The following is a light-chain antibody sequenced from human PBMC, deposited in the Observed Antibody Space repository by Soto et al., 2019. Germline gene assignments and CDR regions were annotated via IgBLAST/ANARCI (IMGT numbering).Light chain of an antibody. CDR1: QSVTSN. CDR3: QQYYSSLYT. J-gene: IGKJ2*01. V-gene: IGKV1-39*01. Sequence: DIQMTQSPSSLSASIGDRVTITCRASQSVTSNLNWYQQKFGETPKLLMYAASNLQGGVPSRFSSSVSGTDFTLTISSLQPEDFATYYCQQYYSSLYTFGQGTKLEV. CDR2: AAS.